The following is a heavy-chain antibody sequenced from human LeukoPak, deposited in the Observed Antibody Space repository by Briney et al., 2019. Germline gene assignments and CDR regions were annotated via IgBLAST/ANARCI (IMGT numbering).Heavy chain of an antibody. D-gene: IGHD3-22*01. CDR1: GYTFTGYY. CDR2: INPNCGGT. J-gene: IGHJ6*03. Sequence: ASVKVSCKASGYTFTGYYMHWVRQAPGQGLEWMGWINPNCGGTNYAQKFQGRVTMTRDTSISTAYMELSRLRSDDTAVYYCARPEQSTDYYYDSSGYSPDYYYMDVWGKGTTVTVSS. V-gene: IGHV1-2*02. CDR3: ARPEQSTDYYYDSSGYSPDYYYMDV.